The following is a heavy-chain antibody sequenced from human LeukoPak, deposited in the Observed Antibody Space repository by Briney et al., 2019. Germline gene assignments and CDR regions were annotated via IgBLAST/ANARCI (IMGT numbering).Heavy chain of an antibody. V-gene: IGHV1-8*01. Sequence: ASVKVSCKASGYTFTSYDINWVRQATGQGLEWMGWMNPNRGNTGYAQKFQGRATMTRNTAISTAYMELSSLRSEDTAVYYCARGGGCSSTSCYSHMDVWGKGTTVTVSS. D-gene: IGHD2-2*01. CDR1: GYTFTSYD. CDR3: ARGGGCSSTSCYSHMDV. CDR2: MNPNRGNT. J-gene: IGHJ6*03.